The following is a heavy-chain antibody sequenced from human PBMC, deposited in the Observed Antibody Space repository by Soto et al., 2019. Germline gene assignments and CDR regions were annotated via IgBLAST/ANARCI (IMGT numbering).Heavy chain of an antibody. V-gene: IGHV1-69*01. CDR2: IIPIFGTA. CDR3: AREKTPLSSGRSDFDY. D-gene: IGHD1-1*01. CDR1: GGTFSSYA. J-gene: IGHJ4*02. Sequence: QVQLVQSGAEVKKPGSSVKVSCKASGGTFSSYAISWVRQAPGQGLEWMGGIIPIFGTANYAQKFQGRVTVTADGSAGTDYIELSRLRSENTAVYYCAREKTPLSSGRSDFDYWGQGTLVTVSS.